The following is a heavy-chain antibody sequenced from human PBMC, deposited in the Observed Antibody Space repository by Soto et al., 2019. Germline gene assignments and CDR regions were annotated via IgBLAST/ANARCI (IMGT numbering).Heavy chain of an antibody. CDR1: GFTFSSYG. CDR2: ISYDGSNK. D-gene: IGHD6-19*01. V-gene: IGHV3-30*18. J-gene: IGHJ6*02. CDR3: AKSFSSGWYSTYYGMDV. Sequence: QVQLVESGGGVVQPGRSLRLSCAASGFTFSSYGMHWVRKAPGKGLEWVAVISYDGSNKYYADSVKGRFTISRDNSKNTLYLQMNSLRAEDTALYYCAKSFSSGWYSTYYGMDVWGQGTTVTVSS.